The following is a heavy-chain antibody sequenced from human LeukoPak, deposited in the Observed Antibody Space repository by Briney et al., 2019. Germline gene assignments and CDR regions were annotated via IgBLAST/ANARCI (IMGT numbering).Heavy chain of an antibody. D-gene: IGHD3-3*01. CDR3: ARENTIFGVVTPYYYYYMDV. V-gene: IGHV1-18*01. CDR1: GYTFTSYG. CDR2: ISAYNGNT. J-gene: IGHJ6*03. Sequence: ASVKVSCKXSGYTFTSYGISWVRQAPGQGLEWMGWISAYNGNTNYAQKLQGRVTMTTDTSTSTAYMELRSLRSDDTAVYYCARENTIFGVVTPYYYYYMDVWGKGTTVTVSS.